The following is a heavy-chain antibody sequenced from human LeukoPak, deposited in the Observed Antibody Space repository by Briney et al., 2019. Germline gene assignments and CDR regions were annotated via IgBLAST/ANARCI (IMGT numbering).Heavy chain of an antibody. CDR2: IYYSGST. Sequence: PSETLSLTCTVSGGSISSCYWDWIRKRPGTGKEWIGYIYYSGSTKYKPSLKSRVTISVDTSKNQFSLKLSSVTAADTAVYDCARGGYYFDYWGQGSLVTVSS. CDR3: ARGGYYFDY. D-gene: IGHD3-10*01. J-gene: IGHJ4*02. CDR1: GGSISSCY. V-gene: IGHV4-59*13.